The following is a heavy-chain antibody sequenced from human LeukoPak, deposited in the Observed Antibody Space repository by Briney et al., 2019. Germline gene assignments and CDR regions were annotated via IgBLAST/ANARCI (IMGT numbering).Heavy chain of an antibody. J-gene: IGHJ4*02. CDR2: VDPEDGET. V-gene: IGHV1-69-2*01. CDR3: ATDLYSTDKYSGSFSDY. Sequence: GASVKVSCKASGYTFTDYYMHWVQQAPGKGLEWMGRVDPEDGETIYAEKFQGRVTITADTSTDTAYIELSSLRSEDTAVYYCATDLYSTDKYSGSFSDYWGQGTLVTVSS. CDR1: GYTFTDYY. D-gene: IGHD1-26*01.